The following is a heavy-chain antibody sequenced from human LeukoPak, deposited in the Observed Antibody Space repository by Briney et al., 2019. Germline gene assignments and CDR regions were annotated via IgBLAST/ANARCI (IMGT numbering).Heavy chain of an antibody. V-gene: IGHV4-39*01. CDR2: IYYSGST. D-gene: IGHD1-1*01. CDR3: ARLNWNYYFDY. J-gene: IGHJ4*02. Sequence: SETLSLTCTVSGGSISSSSDYWGWIRQPPGKGLEWIGSIYYSGSTYYNPSLKSRVTISVDTSKNQFSLKLSSVTAADTAVYYCARLNWNYYFDYWGQGTPVTVSS. CDR1: GGSISSSSDY.